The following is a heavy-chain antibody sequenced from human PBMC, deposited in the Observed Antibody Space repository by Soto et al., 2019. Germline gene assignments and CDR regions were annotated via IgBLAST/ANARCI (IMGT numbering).Heavy chain of an antibody. J-gene: IGHJ6*03. V-gene: IGHV4-34*01. CDR2: INHSGST. CDR1: GGFFSGYY. D-gene: IGHD6-13*01. Sequence: PSETLSLTCAVYGGFFSGYYWSWIRQPPGKGLEWIGEINHSGSTNYKPSLKSRVTISVDTSKNQFSLKLNSVTAADTAVYYCGRGGPRLMSSNWRYYSYYMDVWGNGTTVTVSS. CDR3: GRGGPRLMSSNWRYYSYYMDV.